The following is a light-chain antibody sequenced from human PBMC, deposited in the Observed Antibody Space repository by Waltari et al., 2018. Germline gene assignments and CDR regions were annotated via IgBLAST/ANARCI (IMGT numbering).Light chain of an antibody. Sequence: YELTQPPPSSVSPGPPASTTCSGDKTGDIYACWYQQHPGQSPVPVIYQDSKRPSGIPERFSCSTSGNTATLAISGTQAMDEAYYYCQAWDSSTAVVFGGGTKLTVL. V-gene: IGLV3-1*01. CDR2: QDS. CDR3: QAWDSSTAVV. CDR1: KTGDIY. J-gene: IGLJ2*01.